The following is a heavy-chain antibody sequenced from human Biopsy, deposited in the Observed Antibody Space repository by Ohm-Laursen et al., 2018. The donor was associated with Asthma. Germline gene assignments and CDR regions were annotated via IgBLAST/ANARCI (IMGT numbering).Heavy chain of an antibody. CDR3: ARGDSSNWSHYYFDY. D-gene: IGHD3-22*01. CDR1: GFAVSRDH. J-gene: IGHJ4*02. Sequence: SLSLSCSALGFAVSRDHMFWVRQAPGKGLEWVSVIYSGGTSHTADSVRGRFTISRDYSKNTLYLQMHSLRAEDTAVYNRARGDSSNWSHYYFDYWGQGTLVTVSS. CDR2: IYSGGTS. V-gene: IGHV3-53*01.